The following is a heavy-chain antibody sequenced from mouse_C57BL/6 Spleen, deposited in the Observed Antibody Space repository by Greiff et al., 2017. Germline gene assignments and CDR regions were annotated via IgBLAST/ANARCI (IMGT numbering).Heavy chain of an antibody. J-gene: IGHJ2*01. V-gene: IGHV1-81*01. CDR3: ARIPVTTVVAYYFDY. D-gene: IGHD1-1*01. CDR2: IYPRSGNT. CDR1: GYTFTSYG. Sequence: VQLQQSGAELARPGASVKLSCKASGYTFTSYGISWVKQRTGQGLEWIGEIYPRSGNTYYNEKFKGKATLTADKSSSTAYMELRSLTSEDSAVYFCARIPVTTVVAYYFDYWGQGTTLTVSS.